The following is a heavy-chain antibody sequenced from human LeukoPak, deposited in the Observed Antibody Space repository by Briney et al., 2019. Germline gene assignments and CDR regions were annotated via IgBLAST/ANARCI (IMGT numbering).Heavy chain of an antibody. CDR3: AKDQTKYSSSYYFDY. V-gene: IGHV3-23*01. CDR1: GFTFSSYA. CDR2: ISGSGGST. J-gene: IGHJ4*02. D-gene: IGHD6-6*01. Sequence: GGSLRLSCPASGFTFSSYAMSWVRQAPGKGLEWVSAISGSGGSTYYAYSVKGRFTISRDNSKNTLYLQMNSLRAEDTAVYYCAKDQTKYSSSYYFDYWGQGTLVTVSS.